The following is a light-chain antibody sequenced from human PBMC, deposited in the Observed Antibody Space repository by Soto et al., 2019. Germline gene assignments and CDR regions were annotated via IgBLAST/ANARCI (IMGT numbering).Light chain of an antibody. Sequence: QSVLTQAPSISGAPGQRVTISCTGSSSNIGAGYDVHWFQQFPGTAPRLLIHGNNNRPSGVPDRFSGSESGTSASLAIAGLQAGDEAIYYCQSFDSDLSAFVFGTGTKV. CDR2: GNN. V-gene: IGLV1-40*01. CDR3: QSFDSDLSAFV. J-gene: IGLJ1*01. CDR1: SSNIGAGYD.